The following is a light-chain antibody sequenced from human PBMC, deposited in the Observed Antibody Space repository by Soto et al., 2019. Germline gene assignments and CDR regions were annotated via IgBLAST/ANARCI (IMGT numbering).Light chain of an antibody. Sequence: VMTQSPGTLSVSPGERAPLSCRASQSVSSNLAWYQQKPGQAPRLLIYGASTRATGIPARFSGSGSGTEFSLSISSLQSEDFAVYXXXXXXXXXWTVXXGTKGEIK. CDR2: GAS. V-gene: IGKV3-15*01. CDR3: XXXXXXXWT. J-gene: IGKJ1*01. CDR1: QSVSSN.